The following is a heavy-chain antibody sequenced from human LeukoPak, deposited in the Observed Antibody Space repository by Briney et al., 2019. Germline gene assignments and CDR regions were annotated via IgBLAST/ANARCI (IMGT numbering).Heavy chain of an antibody. CDR3: ATTNDGGGYQWGDFFDY. CDR2: IIPNLGTT. D-gene: IGHD3-22*01. CDR1: GGTSNSHA. Sequence: GASVKVSCKASGGTSNSHAISWVRQAPGQGLEWMGRIIPNLGTTNRAQKFQDRVTLTADKSTNTAYMELTSLTSDDTAVYYCATTNDGGGYQWGDFFDYWGQGTLVTVPS. J-gene: IGHJ4*02. V-gene: IGHV1-69*04.